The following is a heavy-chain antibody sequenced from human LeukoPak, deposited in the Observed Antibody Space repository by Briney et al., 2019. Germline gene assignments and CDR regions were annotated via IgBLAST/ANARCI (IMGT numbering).Heavy chain of an antibody. CDR3: ASTVRGLVIEFNWFDP. V-gene: IGHV1-69*04. J-gene: IGHJ5*02. CDR1: GGTFSSYA. D-gene: IGHD3/OR15-3a*01. Sequence: SVKVSCKASGGTFSSYAISWVRQAPGQGLEWMGRIIPILGIANYAQKFQGRVTITADKSTSTAYMELSSLRSEDTAVCYCASTVRGLVIEFNWFDPWGQGTLVTVSS. CDR2: IIPILGIA.